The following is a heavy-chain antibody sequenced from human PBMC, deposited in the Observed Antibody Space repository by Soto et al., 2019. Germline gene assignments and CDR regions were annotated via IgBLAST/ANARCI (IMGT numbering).Heavy chain of an antibody. J-gene: IGHJ4*01. CDR3: ARELICGSGSYF. V-gene: IGHV1-18*01. Sequence: QVQLVQSGAEVKKPGASVKVSCKASGYTFTSYGIIWVRQAPGQGLEWMGWIRAYNGNTNYAQKLQGRVTMTTDTATMTGHMELRSLRSDDTAVYYCARELICGSGSYFWGHGTLVTVSS. CDR2: IRAYNGNT. D-gene: IGHD3-10*01. CDR1: GYTFTSYG.